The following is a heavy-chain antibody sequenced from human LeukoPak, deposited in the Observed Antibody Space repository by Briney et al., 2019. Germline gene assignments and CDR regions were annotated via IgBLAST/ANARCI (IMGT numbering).Heavy chain of an antibody. V-gene: IGHV4-34*01. CDR3: ASSKPGYSSGLVGY. J-gene: IGHJ4*02. CDR2: ISQSGST. CDR1: GGSFSGYY. Sequence: SETLSLTCAVYGGSFSGYYWNWIRQPPGRGLEWIGEISQSGSTNYNPSLKSRITISVDTSKNQFSLELSSVTAADTAVYYCASSKPGYSSGLVGYWGQGTLVTVSS. D-gene: IGHD6-19*01.